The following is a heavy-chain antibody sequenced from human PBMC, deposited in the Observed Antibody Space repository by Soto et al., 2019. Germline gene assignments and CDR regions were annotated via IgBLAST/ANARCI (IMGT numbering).Heavy chain of an antibody. Sequence: QVQLVQSGAEVKKPGASVKVSCKASGYTVTSYGISWVRQAPGHGLEWMGWISAYNGNTNYAQKLQGRVTKTTDTSTSTAYMELRSLRSDDTAVYYCARLWGYGDYGEMGYWGQGTLVTVSS. J-gene: IGHJ4*02. V-gene: IGHV1-18*01. CDR3: ARLWGYGDYGEMGY. D-gene: IGHD4-17*01. CDR1: GYTVTSYG. CDR2: ISAYNGNT.